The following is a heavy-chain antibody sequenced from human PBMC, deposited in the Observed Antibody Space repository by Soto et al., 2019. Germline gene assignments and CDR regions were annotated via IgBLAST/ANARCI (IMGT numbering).Heavy chain of an antibody. CDR1: GDSVDGVDYL. J-gene: IGHJ5*02. CDR2: IHYSGST. D-gene: IGHD6-13*01. V-gene: IGHV4-39*07. CDR3: ARGGYSSSWLRRPNWFDP. Sequence: PSETMYLNCTVFGDSVDGVDYLWGYICQPPVEVLEWIASIHYSGSTNYNPSLKSRVTISVDTSKNQFSLKLSSVTAADTAVYYCARGGYSSSWLRRPNWFDPWGQGTLVTVSS.